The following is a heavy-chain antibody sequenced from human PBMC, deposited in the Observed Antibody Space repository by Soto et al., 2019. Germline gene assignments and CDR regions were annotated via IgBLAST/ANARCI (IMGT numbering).Heavy chain of an antibody. Sequence: KPSETLSLTCAVYGGSFSAYYWSWIRQPPGKGLEWIGEIDHSGSTNYNPSLESRVTISVDTSKNQFSLKVSSVTAADTAVYHCARTDRAIFYSMDVWGQGTTVTVSS. V-gene: IGHV4-34*01. D-gene: IGHD3-22*01. CDR1: GGSFSAYY. CDR3: ARTDRAIFYSMDV. CDR2: IDHSGST. J-gene: IGHJ6*02.